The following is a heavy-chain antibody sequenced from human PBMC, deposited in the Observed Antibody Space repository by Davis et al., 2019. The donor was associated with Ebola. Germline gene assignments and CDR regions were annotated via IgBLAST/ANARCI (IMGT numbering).Heavy chain of an antibody. D-gene: IGHD2-15*01. Sequence: AASVKVSCKASGYTFTSYGISWVRQAPGQGLEWMGWINTNTGNPTYAQGFTGRFVFSLDTSVSTAYLQISSLKAEDTAVYYCARYLSGLLRSGGITDYYYGMDVWGKGTTVTVSS. CDR3: ARYLSGLLRSGGITDYYYGMDV. CDR2: INTNTGNP. J-gene: IGHJ6*04. CDR1: GYTFTSYG. V-gene: IGHV7-4-1*02.